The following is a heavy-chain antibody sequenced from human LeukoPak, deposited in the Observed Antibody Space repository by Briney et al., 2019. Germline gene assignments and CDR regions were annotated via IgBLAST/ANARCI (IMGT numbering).Heavy chain of an antibody. Sequence: GGSLRLSCAASGFTFSIYAKSWVRQAPGKGLEWVSSIGGSGSGYSTYYADSVKGRFTISRDTSKNTLYLQMNSLRAEDTAVYYCAKEQWLGKMNYFDYWGQGTLVTVSS. V-gene: IGHV3-23*01. CDR3: AKEQWLGKMNYFDY. CDR1: GFTFSIYA. D-gene: IGHD6-19*01. CDR2: IGGSGSGYST. J-gene: IGHJ4*02.